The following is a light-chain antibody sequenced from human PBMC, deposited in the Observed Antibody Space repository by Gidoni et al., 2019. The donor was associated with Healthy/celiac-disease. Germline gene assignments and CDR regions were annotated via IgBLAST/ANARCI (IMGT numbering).Light chain of an antibody. J-gene: IGKJ1*01. Sequence: DIQMTQSPSSLSSSVGDRVTITCRASQSISSYLNWYQQKPGKAPKLLIYAAYSLQSGVPSRFSGSVSGTDFTLTISSLQPEDFATYYCQQSYSTPWTFXXXTKVEIK. V-gene: IGKV1-39*01. CDR1: QSISSY. CDR3: QQSYSTPWT. CDR2: AAY.